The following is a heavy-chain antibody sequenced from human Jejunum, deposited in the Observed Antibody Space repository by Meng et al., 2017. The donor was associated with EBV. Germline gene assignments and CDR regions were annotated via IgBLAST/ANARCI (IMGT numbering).Heavy chain of an antibody. J-gene: IGHJ4*02. V-gene: IGHV3-74*01. CDR3: SRDLAGPYDD. CDR1: GFTSSTYW. Sequence: EVQLVESGGAVVQPGGSLGLSCAASGFTSSTYWMHWVRQAPGKGLVWISRINENGRTTTYADSVKGRFTISRDNTKNTLYLQMNSLRAEDTAVYFCSRDLAGPYDDWGQGTLVTVYS. CDR2: INENGRTT.